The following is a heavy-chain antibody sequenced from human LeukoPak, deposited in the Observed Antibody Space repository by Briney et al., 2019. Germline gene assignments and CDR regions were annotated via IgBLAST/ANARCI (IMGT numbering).Heavy chain of an antibody. V-gene: IGHV1-46*01. CDR2: INPSGGST. J-gene: IGHJ4*02. CDR1: GYTFTSYY. CDR3: ARPSFLYYFDY. Sequence: ASAKVSCKASGYTFTSYYMHWVRQAPGQGLEWMGIINPSGGSTRYAQKFQGRVTMTRDTSTSTVYMELSSLRSEDTAVYYCARPSFLYYFDYWGQGTLVTVSS.